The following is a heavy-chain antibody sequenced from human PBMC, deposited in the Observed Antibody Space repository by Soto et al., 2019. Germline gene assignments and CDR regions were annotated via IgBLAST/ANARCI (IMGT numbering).Heavy chain of an antibody. CDR2: ISSSGSTI. J-gene: IGHJ6*02. CDR3: ARDWRFTVLPYYYYYGMDV. D-gene: IGHD3-3*01. Sequence: QVQLVESGGGLVKPGGSLRLSCAASGFTFSDYYMSWIRRAPGKGLEWVSYISSSGSTIYYADSVKGRFTISRDNAKNSLYLQMNSLRAEDTAVYYCARDWRFTVLPYYYYYGMDVWGQGTTVTVSS. CDR1: GFTFSDYY. V-gene: IGHV3-11*01.